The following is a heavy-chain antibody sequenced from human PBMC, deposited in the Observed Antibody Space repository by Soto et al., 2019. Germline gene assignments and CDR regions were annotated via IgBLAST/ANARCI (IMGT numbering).Heavy chain of an antibody. CDR1: GGSISSYY. CDR3: AGRWGTYFDF. CDR2: IYYSGST. J-gene: IGHJ4*02. V-gene: IGHV4-59*01. Sequence: QVQLQESGPGLVKPSETLSLTCTVSGGSISSYYWSWIRQPPWKGLEWIGYIYYSGSTDYDPSLKSRVTISVDTSKNQFSLKLSSVNAADTAVYYCAGRWGTYFDFWGQGTLVTVSS. D-gene: IGHD7-27*01.